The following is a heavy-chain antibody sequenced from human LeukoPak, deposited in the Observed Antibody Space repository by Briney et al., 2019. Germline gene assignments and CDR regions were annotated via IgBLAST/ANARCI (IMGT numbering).Heavy chain of an antibody. V-gene: IGHV4-59*08. CDR3: ARRRSSYFDY. D-gene: IGHD6-13*01. CDR1: GGSISDYY. CDR2: IYYSGRT. J-gene: IGHJ4*02. Sequence: SETLSLTCTVSGGSISDYYWSWIRQPPGKGLEWIAFIYYSGRTNYNPSLKSRVTISVDTSKNHFSLKLSSVTAADTAVYYCARRRSSYFDYWGQGTLVTVSS.